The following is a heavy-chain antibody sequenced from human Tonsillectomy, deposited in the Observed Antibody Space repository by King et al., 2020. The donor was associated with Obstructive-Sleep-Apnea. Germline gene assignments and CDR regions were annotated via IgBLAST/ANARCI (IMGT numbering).Heavy chain of an antibody. J-gene: IGHJ4*02. CDR2: IYYSGST. CDR3: ARVRGFGVATQTPYYFDY. D-gene: IGHD2-8*01. CDR1: GGSISSYY. Sequence: LQLQESGPGLVKPSETLSLTCTVSGGSISSYYWSWIRQPPGKGLEWIGYIYYSGSTNYNPSLKSRVTISVDTSKNQFSLNLSSVTAADTAVYYCARVRGFGVATQTPYYFDYWGQGTLVTVSS. V-gene: IGHV4-59*01.